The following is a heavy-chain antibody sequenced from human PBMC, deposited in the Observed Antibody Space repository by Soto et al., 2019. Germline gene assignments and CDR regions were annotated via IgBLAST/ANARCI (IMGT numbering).Heavy chain of an antibody. CDR3: AKARGWYSGIRIYYYGMDV. D-gene: IGHD1-26*01. J-gene: IGHJ6*02. CDR1: GFTFSSYA. CDR2: ISGSGGST. Sequence: GGSLRLSCAASGFTFSSYAMSWVRQAPGKGLEWVSAISGSGGSTYYADSVKGRFTISRDNSKNTLYLQMNSLRAEDTAVYYCAKARGWYSGIRIYYYGMDVWGQGTTVTVSS. V-gene: IGHV3-23*01.